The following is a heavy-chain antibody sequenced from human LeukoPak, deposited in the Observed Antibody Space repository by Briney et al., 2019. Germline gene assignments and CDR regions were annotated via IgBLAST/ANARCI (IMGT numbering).Heavy chain of an antibody. D-gene: IGHD6-19*01. V-gene: IGHV3-23*01. Sequence: AGGSLRLSCAASGFIFNNYVMSWVRQAPGKGLEWVAAVRASGDGSTHYADSVKGRFTISRDNFKSTLYLQMNSLRVEDTAVYYCAKVNPPRGGRSGWYEANDYWGQGTLVTVSS. CDR3: AKVNPPRGGRSGWYEANDY. J-gene: IGHJ4*02. CDR1: GFIFNNYV. CDR2: VRASGDGST.